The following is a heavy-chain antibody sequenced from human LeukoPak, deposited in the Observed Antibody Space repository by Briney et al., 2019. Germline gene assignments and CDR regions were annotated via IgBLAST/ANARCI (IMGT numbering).Heavy chain of an antibody. CDR3: ARGRDGYNYNY. Sequence: SETLSLTCTVSGGSISSYYWSWIRQPPGKGLEWIGYIYYSGSTNYNPSLKSRVTISVDTSKNQFSLKLSSVTAADTAVYCCARGRDGYNYNYWGQGTLVTVSS. CDR1: GGSISSYY. J-gene: IGHJ4*02. V-gene: IGHV4-59*01. CDR2: IYYSGST. D-gene: IGHD5-24*01.